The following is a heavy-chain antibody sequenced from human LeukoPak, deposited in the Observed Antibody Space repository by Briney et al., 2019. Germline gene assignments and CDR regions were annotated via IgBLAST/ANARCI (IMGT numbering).Heavy chain of an antibody. J-gene: IGHJ2*01. V-gene: IGHV4-4*02. CDR1: GGSISSSNW. Sequence: PSETLSLTCAVSGGSISSSNWWSWVRQPPGKGLEWIGEIYHSGSTNYNPSLKSRVTISVDKSKNQFSLKLSSVTAADTAVYYCAKAGLGGYGSNWYFDLWGRGTLVTVSS. CDR3: AKAGLGGYGSNWYFDL. D-gene: IGHD5-12*01. CDR2: IYHSGST.